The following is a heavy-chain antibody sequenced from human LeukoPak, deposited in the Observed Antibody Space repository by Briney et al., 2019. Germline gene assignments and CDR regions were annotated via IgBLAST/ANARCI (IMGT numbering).Heavy chain of an antibody. D-gene: IGHD2-2*01. J-gene: IGHJ4*02. Sequence: ASVKVSCKASGYTFTGYYMHWVRQAPGQGLEWMGWINPNSGGTNYAQKFQGRVTMTRDTSISTAYMGLSRLRSDDTAVYYCAREGTWCSSTSCAPIDYWGQGTLVTVSS. CDR3: AREGTWCSSTSCAPIDY. V-gene: IGHV1-2*02. CDR1: GYTFTGYY. CDR2: INPNSGGT.